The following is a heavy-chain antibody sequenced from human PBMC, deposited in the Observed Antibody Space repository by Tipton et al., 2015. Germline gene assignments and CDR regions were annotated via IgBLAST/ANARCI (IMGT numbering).Heavy chain of an antibody. J-gene: IGHJ6*02. CDR3: VRGFTAINKGITMVRGVPSGTDV. Sequence: LSLTCAVYDGSFSGSYWSWIRQPPGKGLEWIGEINHSGITNYNPSLKSRVTLSVNTSENQFSLKLSSVTAADTAVYYCVRGFTAINKGITMVRGVPSGTDVWGQGTTVTVSS. CDR1: DGSFSGSY. CDR2: INHSGIT. D-gene: IGHD3-10*01. V-gene: IGHV4-34*01.